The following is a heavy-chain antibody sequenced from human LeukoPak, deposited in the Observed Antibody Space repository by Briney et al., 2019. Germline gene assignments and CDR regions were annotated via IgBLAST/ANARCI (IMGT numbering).Heavy chain of an antibody. CDR2: ISAYNGNT. Sequence: ASVKVSCKASGYTFTSYGISWVRQAPGQGLEWMGWISAYNGNTNYAQKLQGRVTMTTDTSTSTAYMELRSLRSDDTAVYYCARDQAYGSGSYSYYYYMDVWGKGTTVTVSS. V-gene: IGHV1-18*01. CDR1: GYTFTSYG. J-gene: IGHJ6*03. CDR3: ARDQAYGSGSYSYYYYMDV. D-gene: IGHD3-10*01.